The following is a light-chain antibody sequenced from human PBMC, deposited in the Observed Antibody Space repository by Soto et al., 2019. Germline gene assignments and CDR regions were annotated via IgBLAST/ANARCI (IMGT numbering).Light chain of an antibody. V-gene: IGLV1-51*01. Sequence: QSVLTQPPSMSAAPGQKVTFSCSGGSSNIGKNYVSWYQQLPGTAPKLLIYDNDKRPSGIPDRFSGSKSGTSATLGITGLQTGDEADYYCGTWDSSLTTVLFGGGTQLTVL. CDR1: SSNIGKNY. CDR3: GTWDSSLTTVL. CDR2: DND. J-gene: IGLJ2*01.